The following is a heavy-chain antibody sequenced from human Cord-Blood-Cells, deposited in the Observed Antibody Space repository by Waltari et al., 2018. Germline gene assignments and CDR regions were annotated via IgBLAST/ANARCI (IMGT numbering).Heavy chain of an antibody. CDR1: GGTFSSYA. CDR2: IIPIFGTA. CDR3: ARDRLGYCSSTSCYYFDY. J-gene: IGHJ4*02. V-gene: IGHV1-69*01. Sequence: QVQLVQSGAEVKKPGSSVKVFCKSSGGTFSSYAISWVRQAPGQGLEWMGGIIPIFGTANYAQKFQGRVTITADESTSTAYMELSSLRSEDTAVYYCARDRLGYCSSTSCYYFDYWGQGTLVTVSS. D-gene: IGHD2-2*01.